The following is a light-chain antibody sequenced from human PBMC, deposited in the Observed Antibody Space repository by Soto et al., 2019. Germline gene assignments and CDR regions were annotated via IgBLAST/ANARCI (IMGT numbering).Light chain of an antibody. J-gene: IGLJ2*01. CDR2: EGS. CDR3: CSYAGSSTFAYVV. V-gene: IGLV2-23*03. CDR1: SSDVGSYNL. Sequence: QPVLTQPASVSGSPGQSITISCTGTSSDVGSYNLVSWYQQHPGKAPKLMIYEGSKRPSGVSNRFSGSKSGNTASLTISGLQAEDEADYYCCSYAGSSTFAYVVFGGGTKVTVL.